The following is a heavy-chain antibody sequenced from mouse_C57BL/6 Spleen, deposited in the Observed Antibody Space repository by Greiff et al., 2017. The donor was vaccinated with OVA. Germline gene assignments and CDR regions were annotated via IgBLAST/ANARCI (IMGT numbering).Heavy chain of an antibody. D-gene: IGHD1-1*01. CDR3: ARRITTVVPPY. Sequence: QVQLQQPGAELVRPGTSVTLSCKASGYTFTSYWMHWVKQRPGQGLEWIGVIDPSDSYTTYNQKFKGQAILTVDTSSSTAYMQLSSLTSEDSAVYYCARRITTVVPPYWGQGTTLTVSS. V-gene: IGHV1-59*01. CDR1: GYTFTSYW. CDR2: IDPSDSYT. J-gene: IGHJ2*01.